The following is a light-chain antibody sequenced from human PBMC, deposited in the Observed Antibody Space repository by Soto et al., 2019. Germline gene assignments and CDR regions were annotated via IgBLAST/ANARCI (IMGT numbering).Light chain of an antibody. CDR1: SSDVGGYNY. Sequence: QSALTQPPSAXGSFGQSVTISCTGTSSDVGGYNYVSWYQQHPGKAPKLMIYEVSERPSGVPDRFSGSKSGNTASLTVSGLQADDEADYYCSSYSGTNYHYVFGTGTKVTVL. J-gene: IGLJ1*01. CDR2: EVS. CDR3: SSYSGTNYHYV. V-gene: IGLV2-8*01.